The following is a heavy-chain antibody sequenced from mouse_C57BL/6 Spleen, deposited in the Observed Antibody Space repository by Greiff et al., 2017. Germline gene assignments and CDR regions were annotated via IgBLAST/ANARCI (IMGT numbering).Heavy chain of an antibody. CDR2: INPSTGGT. CDR3: ARARVWDYDAYFDY. D-gene: IGHD2-4*01. Sequence: VQLQQSGPELVKPGASVKISCKASGYSFTGYYMNWVKQSPEKSLEWIGEINPSTGGTTYNQKFKAKATLTVDKSSSTAYMQLKSLTSEDSAVYYCARARVWDYDAYFDYGGQGTTLTVSS. J-gene: IGHJ2*01. CDR1: GYSFTGYY. V-gene: IGHV1-42*01.